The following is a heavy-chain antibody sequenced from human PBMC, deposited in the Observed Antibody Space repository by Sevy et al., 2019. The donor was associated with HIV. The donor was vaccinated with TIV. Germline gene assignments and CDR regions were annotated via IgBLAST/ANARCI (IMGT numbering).Heavy chain of an antibody. J-gene: IGHJ4*02. CDR3: ARGVGLDC. CDR2: IRPDGSDK. D-gene: IGHD1-26*01. CDR1: GFTFSPYW. Sequence: GGSLRLSCAASGFTFSPYWMTWVRQAPGKGLVWGANIRPDGSDKYYVDSGKGRFTISRDNAKNSLYLQMNSLRADDTAMYYCARGVGLDCWGQGALVTVSS. V-gene: IGHV3-7*01.